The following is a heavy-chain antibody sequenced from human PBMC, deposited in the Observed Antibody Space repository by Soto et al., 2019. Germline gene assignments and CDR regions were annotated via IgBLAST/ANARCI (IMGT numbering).Heavy chain of an antibody. Sequence: ASVKVSCKASGYTFTSYGISWVRQAPGQGLEWMGWISAYHGNTNYAQKLQGRVTMTTDTSTSTAYMELRSLRSDDTAVYYCARDVHNTVAGAPGDYWGQGTMVTVSS. CDR2: ISAYHGNT. V-gene: IGHV1-18*01. D-gene: IGHD6-19*01. CDR3: ARDVHNTVAGAPGDY. J-gene: IGHJ4*02. CDR1: GYTFTSYG.